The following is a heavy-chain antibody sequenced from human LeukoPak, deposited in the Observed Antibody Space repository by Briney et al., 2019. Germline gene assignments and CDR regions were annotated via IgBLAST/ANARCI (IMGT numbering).Heavy chain of an antibody. D-gene: IGHD6-13*01. CDR1: GGSISRSSYY. Sequence: EPSETLSLTCSVSGGSISRSSYYWGWTRQPPGKGLEWIGSIYYSGSTYYNPSLKSRVTISVDTSRNQFSLKLGSVTAVDTAVYYCARHGSIATGAFTYWGQGTLVTVSS. V-gene: IGHV4-39*01. CDR3: ARHGSIATGAFTY. CDR2: IYYSGST. J-gene: IGHJ4*02.